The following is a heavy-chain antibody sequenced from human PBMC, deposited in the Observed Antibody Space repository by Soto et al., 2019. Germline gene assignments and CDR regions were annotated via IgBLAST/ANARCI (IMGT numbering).Heavy chain of an antibody. Sequence: QVLLVQSGAEVKKPGSSVKVSCKLSGATFSSYAMSWVRQAPGQGLEWIGGIIPFFVTPNYAQKFPGRVTITADTSTATPYMELSSLRSDDTAVYYCSRDKGAYYSHLVYWGQGTLVTVSS. D-gene: IGHD3-22*01. CDR1: GATFSSYA. V-gene: IGHV1-69*06. J-gene: IGHJ4*02. CDR3: SRDKGAYYSHLVY. CDR2: IIPFFVTP.